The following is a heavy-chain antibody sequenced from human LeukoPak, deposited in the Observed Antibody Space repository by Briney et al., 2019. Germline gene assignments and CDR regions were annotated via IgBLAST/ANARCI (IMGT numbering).Heavy chain of an antibody. CDR1: GGSINSYY. CDR2: IYYSGST. Sequence: PETLSLTCTVSGGSINSYYWSWIRQPPGKGLEWIGYIYYSGSTNYNPSLKSRVTMSVDTSRNQFSLRLSSVTAADTAVYYCARHSRPSTLANCGGDCYPFDFWGQGTLVTVSS. CDR3: ARHSRPSTLANCGGDCYPFDF. D-gene: IGHD2-21*02. V-gene: IGHV4-59*08. J-gene: IGHJ4*02.